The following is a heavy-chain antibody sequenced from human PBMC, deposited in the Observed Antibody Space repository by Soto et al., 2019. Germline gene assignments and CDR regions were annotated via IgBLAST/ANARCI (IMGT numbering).Heavy chain of an antibody. D-gene: IGHD5-12*01. V-gene: IGHV3-23*01. CDR1: GFTFSNYA. Sequence: EVQLLESGGGLVQPGGSLRLSCAASGFTFSNYAMIWIRQVPGKGLEWVSGLYGNGGGIHYADSVKGRFTISRDNSAYSVYLQMNNLSVEDTAVYYCAKDAVSCDGGWLAHVWGQGNVVTVSS. CDR2: LYGNGGGI. J-gene: IGHJ4*02. CDR3: AKDAVSCDGGWLAHV.